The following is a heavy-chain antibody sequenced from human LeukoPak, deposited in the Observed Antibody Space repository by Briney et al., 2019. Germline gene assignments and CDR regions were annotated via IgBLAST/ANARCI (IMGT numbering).Heavy chain of an antibody. Sequence: GASVKVSCKASGYTFTSYDITWVRQATGQGLEWMGWMNPNSGNTGYAQKFQGRVTMTSNTSISTAYMGLSSLRSEDTAVYYCGRVGVGGYSYGWWFVEDDAFDIWGQGKMVTVSS. CDR1: GYTFTSYD. CDR3: GRVGVGGYSYGWWFVEDDAFDI. CDR2: MNPNSGNT. J-gene: IGHJ3*02. D-gene: IGHD5-18*01. V-gene: IGHV1-8*01.